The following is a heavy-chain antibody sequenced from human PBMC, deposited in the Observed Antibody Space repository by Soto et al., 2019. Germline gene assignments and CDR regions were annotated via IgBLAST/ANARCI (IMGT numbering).Heavy chain of an antibody. CDR1: GFIFSNYY. D-gene: IGHD6-6*01. V-gene: IGHV3-7*01. CDR3: ARVGAARARDITSGTKVYYFYGVDV. CDR2: IKQDGSEK. J-gene: IGHJ6*02. Sequence: EVQVVESGGGLVQPGGSLRLSCAASGFIFSNYYMTWVRQGPGKGLEWVANIKQDGSEKYYADSVKGRFTLTRDNSMDSLSLQMNRLRVEDTAVYYSARVGAARARDITSGTKVYYFYGVDVWGQGATVIVSS.